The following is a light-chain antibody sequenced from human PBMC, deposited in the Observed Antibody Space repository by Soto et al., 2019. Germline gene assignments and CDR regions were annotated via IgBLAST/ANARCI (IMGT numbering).Light chain of an antibody. CDR3: QQYNNWPS. CDR2: DIS. V-gene: IGKV3-15*01. J-gene: IGKJ5*01. CDR1: QTVSRN. Sequence: EVVMTQSPATLSVSPGARATLSCRASQTVSRNLAWYQQRPGQAPRLLIYDISNRATGVPARFSGSGSEPEFTLTLRSLQSEDFAVYFCQQYNNWPSFGQGTRLEIK.